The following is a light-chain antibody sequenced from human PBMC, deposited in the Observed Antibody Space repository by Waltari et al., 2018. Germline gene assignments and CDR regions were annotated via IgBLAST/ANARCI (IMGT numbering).Light chain of an antibody. CDR1: QGIRYD. J-gene: IGKJ1*01. CDR3: LQDYNYPWT. CDR2: AAS. V-gene: IGKV1-6*01. Sequence: AIQMTQSPSSLSASVGDRVTIPCRASQGIRYDLAWYHQKPGKAPKILIFAASSLQSGVPSRFSGSGSGADFTLTISSLQPEDFATYFCLQDYNYPWTFGQGTKVEIK.